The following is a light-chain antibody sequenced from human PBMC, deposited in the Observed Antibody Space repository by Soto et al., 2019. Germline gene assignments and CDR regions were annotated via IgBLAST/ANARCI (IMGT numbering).Light chain of an antibody. Sequence: QSALTQPASVSGSPGQSITISCTGTSSDVGGHDSVSWYQQHPGRAPKFMIYGVSNRPSGVYNRFSGSKSGNTASLTISGLQAEDEADYYCSSYTGSSTFVFGTGTKVTVL. J-gene: IGLJ1*01. CDR3: SSYTGSSTFV. CDR2: GVS. V-gene: IGLV2-14*01. CDR1: SSDVGGHDS.